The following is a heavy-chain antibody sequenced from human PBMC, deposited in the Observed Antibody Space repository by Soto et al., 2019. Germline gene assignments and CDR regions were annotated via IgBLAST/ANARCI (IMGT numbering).Heavy chain of an antibody. Sequence: VQLVESGGGAVQPGRSLSLSCAASGFNFTNHGMHWVRQAPGKGLEWVAAISYDGSKKFSADSVKGRFTISRDNSKNTLYLQMDSLTAEDTAVYYCAKEGLRFGELSVDYYYMDVWGTGTTVTVSS. V-gene: IGHV3-30*18. CDR2: ISYDGSKK. D-gene: IGHD3-10*01. CDR1: GFNFTNHG. CDR3: AKEGLRFGELSVDYYYMDV. J-gene: IGHJ6*03.